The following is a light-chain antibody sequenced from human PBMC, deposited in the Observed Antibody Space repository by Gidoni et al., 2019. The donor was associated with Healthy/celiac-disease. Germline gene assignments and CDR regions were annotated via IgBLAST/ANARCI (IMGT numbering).Light chain of an antibody. Sequence: DIQMTPSPASLSASVGDRVTITCRPSQSISSYLNWYQQKPGKAPKLLIYAASSLQSGVPSRFSGSGSGTDFTLTISSLQPEDFATYYCQQSCSTPWTFGQGTKVEIK. CDR1: QSISSY. V-gene: IGKV1-39*01. J-gene: IGKJ1*01. CDR2: AAS. CDR3: QQSCSTPWT.